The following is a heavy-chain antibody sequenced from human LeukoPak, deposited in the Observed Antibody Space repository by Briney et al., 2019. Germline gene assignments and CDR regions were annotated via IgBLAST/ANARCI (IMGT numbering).Heavy chain of an antibody. V-gene: IGHV1-18*01. J-gene: IGHJ4*02. D-gene: IGHD3-22*01. CDR2: ISAYNGNT. CDR3: ARGRYYYDSSGYRDYFDY. CDR1: GYTFTSYG. Sequence: ASVKVSCKASGYTFTSYGISWVRQAPGQGLEWMGWISAYNGNTNYAQKLQGRVTMTTDTSTSTAYMELRSLRSDDTAVYYCARGRYYYDSSGYRDYFDYWGQGTLVTVSS.